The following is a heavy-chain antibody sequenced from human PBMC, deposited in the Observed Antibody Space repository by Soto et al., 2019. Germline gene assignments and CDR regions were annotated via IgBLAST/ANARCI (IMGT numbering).Heavy chain of an antibody. D-gene: IGHD6-19*01. CDR3: ARVGGWYVPDY. CDR2: INAGNGNT. Sequence: QVQLVQSGAEEKKPGASVKVSCMASGYTFTSYAMHWVRQAPGQRLEWMGWINAGNGNTKYSQKFQGRVTITRDTSASTAYMELSSLRSEDTAVYYCARVGGWYVPDYWGQGTLVTVSS. J-gene: IGHJ4*02. V-gene: IGHV1-3*05. CDR1: GYTFTSYA.